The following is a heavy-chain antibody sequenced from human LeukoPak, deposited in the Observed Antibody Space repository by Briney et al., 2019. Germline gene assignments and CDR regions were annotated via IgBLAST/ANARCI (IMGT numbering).Heavy chain of an antibody. D-gene: IGHD3-22*01. CDR2: ISGSGDNT. CDR3: ALTPGVAYYDSSGYYQLGFDY. CDR1: GVTFNSYA. J-gene: IGHJ4*02. Sequence: PGGSLRLSCAASGVTFNSYAMSWVRQAPGKGLEWDSGISGSGDNTYYADSVKGRFTISRDNSKNTLYLQMNSLRAEDTAIYYCALTPGVAYYDSSGYYQLGFDYWGQGTLVTVSS. V-gene: IGHV3-23*01.